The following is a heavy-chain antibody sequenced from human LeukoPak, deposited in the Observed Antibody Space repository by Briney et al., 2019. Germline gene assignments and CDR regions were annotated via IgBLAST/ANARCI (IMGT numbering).Heavy chain of an antibody. Sequence: SVKVSCKASGYTFTSYAISWVRQAPGQGLEWMGRIIPILGIANYAQKFQGRVTITADKSTSTAYMELSSLRSEDTAVYYCARDLGGPRWLQNKGLDYWGQGTLVTVSS. CDR2: IIPILGIA. V-gene: IGHV1-69*04. J-gene: IGHJ4*02. CDR3: ARDLGGPRWLQNKGLDY. D-gene: IGHD5-24*01. CDR1: GYTFTSYA.